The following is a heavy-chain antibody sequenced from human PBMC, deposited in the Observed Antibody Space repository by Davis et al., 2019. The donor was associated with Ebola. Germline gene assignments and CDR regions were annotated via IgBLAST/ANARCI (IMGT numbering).Heavy chain of an antibody. Sequence: GGSLRLSCAASGFTFSSYGMHWVRQAPGKGLEWVAFIRYDGSNKYYADSVKGRFTISRDDAKKSLYLQMDNLRAEDTAVYYCAQQLGDYGGNALRYWGQGTLVTVSS. V-gene: IGHV3-30*02. D-gene: IGHD4-23*01. CDR1: GFTFSSYG. J-gene: IGHJ4*02. CDR3: AQQLGDYGGNALRY. CDR2: IRYDGSNK.